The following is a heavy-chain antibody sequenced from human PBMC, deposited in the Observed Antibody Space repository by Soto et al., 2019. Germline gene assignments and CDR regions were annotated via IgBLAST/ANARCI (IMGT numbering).Heavy chain of an antibody. J-gene: IGHJ4*02. CDR3: ARDGMTDY. CDR2: ISSTSSYI. D-gene: IGHD1-20*01. Sequence: GGSLRLSCVASGFTFSSYTMNWVRQAPGKGLEWVSSISSTSSYIYYADSVKGRFTISRDNAKNSLYLQMNSLRAEDTAVYYCARDGMTDYWGQGTLVTVSS. CDR1: GFTFSSYT. V-gene: IGHV3-21*01.